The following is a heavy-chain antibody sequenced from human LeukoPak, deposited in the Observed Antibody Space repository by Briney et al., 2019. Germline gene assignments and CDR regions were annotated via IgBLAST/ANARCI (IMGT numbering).Heavy chain of an antibody. V-gene: IGHV4-59*08. CDR3: AGLKIGGSGSYYFDY. CDR1: GGSISSYY. Sequence: PSETLSLTCTVSGGSISSYYWSWIRQPPGKGLEWIGYIYYSGSTYYNPSLKSRVTISVDTSKNQFSLKLSSVTAADTAVYYCAGLKIGGSGSYYFDYWGQGTLVTVSS. D-gene: IGHD3-10*01. J-gene: IGHJ4*02. CDR2: IYYSGST.